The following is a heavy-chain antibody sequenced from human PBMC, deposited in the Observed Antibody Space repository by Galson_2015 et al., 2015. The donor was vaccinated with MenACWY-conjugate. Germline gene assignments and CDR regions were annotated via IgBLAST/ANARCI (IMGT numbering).Heavy chain of an antibody. D-gene: IGHD2-2*01. CDR3: AVYCSSTRCYGASGGY. V-gene: IGHV3-74*01. Sequence: SLRLSCAAPGFTFSSYWMHWVRQAPGKGLVWVSLINSDGSSTSYADSVKGRFTISRDNAKNTLYLQMNSLRAEDTAVYYCAVYCSSTRCYGASGGYWGQGTLVTVSS. CDR1: GFTFSSYW. CDR2: INSDGSST. J-gene: IGHJ4*02.